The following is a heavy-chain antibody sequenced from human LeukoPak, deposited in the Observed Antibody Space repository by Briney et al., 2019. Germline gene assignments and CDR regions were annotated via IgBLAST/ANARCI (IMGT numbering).Heavy chain of an antibody. V-gene: IGHV3-48*03. CDR3: ARVRYCSVTTCYGGWFDP. J-gene: IGHJ5*02. D-gene: IGHD2-2*01. Sequence: PGGSLRLSCAASGFTFSSYEMNWVRQAPGKGLEWFSYISSSGSTISYADSVKGRFTISRDNAKNSLYLQMNSLSAEDTAIYYCARVRYCSVTTCYGGWFDPWGQGTLVTVSS. CDR2: ISSSGSTI. CDR1: GFTFSSYE.